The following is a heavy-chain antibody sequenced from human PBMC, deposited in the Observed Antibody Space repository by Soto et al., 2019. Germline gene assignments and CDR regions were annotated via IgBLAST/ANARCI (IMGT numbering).Heavy chain of an antibody. CDR1: GGTFSSYA. CDR2: IIPIFGTA. D-gene: IGHD5-12*01. Sequence: GASVKVSCKASGGTFSSYAISWVRQAPGQGLEWMGGIIPIFGTANYAQKFQGRVTITADESTSTAYMELSSLRSEDTAVYYCARDSFFVATKPSDYYYGMDVWGQGTTVTVSS. V-gene: IGHV1-69*13. J-gene: IGHJ6*02. CDR3: ARDSFFVATKPSDYYYGMDV.